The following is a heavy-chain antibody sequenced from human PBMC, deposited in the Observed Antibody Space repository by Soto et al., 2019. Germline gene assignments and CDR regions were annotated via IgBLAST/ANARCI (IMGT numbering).Heavy chain of an antibody. CDR1: GFTFNNYW. D-gene: IGHD1-26*01. CDR2: INPDGRRI. J-gene: IGHJ5*02. V-gene: IGHV3-74*01. CDR3: VRVASGTYNWFDP. Sequence: GGSLSLSCAASGFTFNNYWMHWVRQAPGKGLVWVSRINPDGRRINYADFVKGRFTITRDNAKNTAYLQMNSLGAEDTAVYYCVRVASGTYNWFDPWGQGALVTVSS.